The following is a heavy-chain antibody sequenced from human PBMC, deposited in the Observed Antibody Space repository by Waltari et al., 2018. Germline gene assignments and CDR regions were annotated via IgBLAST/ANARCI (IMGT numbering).Heavy chain of an antibody. V-gene: IGHV3-30*02. J-gene: IGHJ4*01. CDR3: AREDIVSATQWRGNQYRGNCGYDL. CDR2: TRFDGINK. Sequence: QVYLVESGGGVVQPGDSLRLSCESSGFTFRIYGMHWVRQAPGKGLEWVAFTRFDGINKHYADSVRGRFTISRDNSKNTLYLQMNSLRSEDAAVYYCAREDIVSATQWRGNQYRGNCGYDLWGQGTLVSVSS. CDR1: GFTFRIYG. D-gene: IGHD5-12*01.